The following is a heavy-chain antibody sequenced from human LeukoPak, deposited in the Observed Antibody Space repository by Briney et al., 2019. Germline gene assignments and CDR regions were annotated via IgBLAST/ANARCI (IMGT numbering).Heavy chain of an antibody. J-gene: IGHJ4*02. CDR3: ARSYSSGWYPVDY. V-gene: IGHV3-33*01. CDR2: IWYDGSNK. Sequence: GGSLRLSCAASGFTFSSYGMHWVRQAPCKGLDGVAVIWYDGSNKYYADSVKGRFTISRDNSKNPLYLQMNSLRAEDTAVYYCARSYSSGWYPVDYWGQGTLVTVSS. CDR1: GFTFSSYG. D-gene: IGHD6-19*01.